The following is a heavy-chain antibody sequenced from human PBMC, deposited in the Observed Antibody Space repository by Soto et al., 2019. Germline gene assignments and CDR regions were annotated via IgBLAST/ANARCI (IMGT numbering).Heavy chain of an antibody. D-gene: IGHD2-2*01. CDR2: ISAYNGNT. CDR3: ARDTRVGIVVVPAAPYYYYGMDV. Sequence: SVKVSCKASGYTFTSYGMSWVRQAPLQGLEWMGWISAYNGNTNYAQKLQGRVTMTTDTSTSTAYMELRSLRSDDMAVYYCARDTRVGIVVVPAAPYYYYGMDVWGQGTTVTVSS. CDR1: GYTFTSYG. V-gene: IGHV1-18*03. J-gene: IGHJ6*02.